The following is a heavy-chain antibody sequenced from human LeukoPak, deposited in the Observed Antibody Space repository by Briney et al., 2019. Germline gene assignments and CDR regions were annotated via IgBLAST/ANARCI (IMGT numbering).Heavy chain of an antibody. J-gene: IGHJ4*02. V-gene: IGHV3-30-3*01. CDR2: ISYDGNTE. Sequence: PGRSLRLSCAAPGFIFNSYAMHWVRQAPGKGLEWVAVISYDGNTEYYADSVKGRFTISRDNSKNTLYLQMNSLRAEDTAVYYCTRDPPTAVAALGRGNYFDDWGQGTLATVSS. CDR3: TRDPPTAVAALGRGNYFDD. D-gene: IGHD6-19*01. CDR1: GFIFNSYA.